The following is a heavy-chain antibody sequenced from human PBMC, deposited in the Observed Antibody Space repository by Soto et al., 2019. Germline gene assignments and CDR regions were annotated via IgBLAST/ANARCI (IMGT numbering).Heavy chain of an antibody. CDR3: ARQGSYYESKCLGY. CDR1: GEASITYL. D-gene: IGHD3-22*01. J-gene: IGHJ4*02. V-gene: IGHV5-51*01. CDR2: IYPGDSET. Sequence: GAFHTVSNGGAGEASITYLVRWVLQLTGKGLEWMGIIYPGDSETKYSPSFQGQVTISADKSISTAYLQWSRLKASDTAMYYCARQGSYYESKCLGYWGQGTLVTVSA.